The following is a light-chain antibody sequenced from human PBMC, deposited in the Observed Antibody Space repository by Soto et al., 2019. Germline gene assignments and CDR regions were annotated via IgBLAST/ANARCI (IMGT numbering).Light chain of an antibody. CDR3: SSYAGSNNVV. V-gene: IGLV2-8*01. J-gene: IGLJ2*01. CDR2: EVS. CDR1: SSDVGGYYS. Sequence: QSALTQPPSASGSPGQSVTISCTGTSSDVGGYYSVSWYQQHPGKAPKLMIYEVSKRPSGVPDRFSGSKSGNTASLTVSGLQAEDEADYYCSSYAGSNNVVFGGGTQLTVL.